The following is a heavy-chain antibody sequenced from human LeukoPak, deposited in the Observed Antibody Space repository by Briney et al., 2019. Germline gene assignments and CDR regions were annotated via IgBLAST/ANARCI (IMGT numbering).Heavy chain of an antibody. CDR2: IYYSGST. V-gene: IGHV4-39*01. Sequence: SSETLSLTCTVSGGSISSSSYYWGWIRQPPGKGLEWIGSIYYSGSTYYNPSLKSRVTISVDTSKNQFSLKVNSVTAADTAVYYCASRLHIAVAGTWDWGQGTPVTVSS. J-gene: IGHJ4*02. D-gene: IGHD6-19*01. CDR1: GGSISSSSYY. CDR3: ASRLHIAVAGTWD.